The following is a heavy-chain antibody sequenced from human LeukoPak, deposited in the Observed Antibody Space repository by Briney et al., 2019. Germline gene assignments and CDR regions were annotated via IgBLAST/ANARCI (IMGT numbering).Heavy chain of an antibody. V-gene: IGHV3-11*01. Sequence: GGSLRLSCAASGFTFSDYYMSWIRQAPGKGLEWVSYISSSGSTIYYADSVKGRFTISRDNAKNSLYLQMNSLRAEDTAVYCCARDSRRPVVVTASSNKWGQGTLVTVSS. CDR2: ISSSGSTI. D-gene: IGHD2-21*02. J-gene: IGHJ4*01. CDR1: GFTFSDYY. CDR3: ARDSRRPVVVTASSNK.